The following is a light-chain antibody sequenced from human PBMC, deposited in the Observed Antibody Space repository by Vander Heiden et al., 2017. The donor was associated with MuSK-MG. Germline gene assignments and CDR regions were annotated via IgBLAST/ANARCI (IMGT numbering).Light chain of an antibody. CDR1: QNIGFY. CDR3: QQTDSNLMFT. CDR2: AAS. Sequence: DIQMTQSPPSLSASVGDRVTITCRASQNIGFYLSWFQQRPGKAPNLLIYAASILQSGVPSRFSGSGYGTGFTLTISSLQPEDFATYYCQQTDSNLMFTFGQGTKLEIK. V-gene: IGKV1-39*01. J-gene: IGKJ2*01.